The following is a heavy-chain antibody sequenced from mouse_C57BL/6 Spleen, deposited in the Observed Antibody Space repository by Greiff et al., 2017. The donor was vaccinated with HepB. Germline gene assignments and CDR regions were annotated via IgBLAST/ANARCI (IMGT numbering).Heavy chain of an antibody. Sequence: VQLQQPGAELVMPGASVKLSCKASGYTFTSYWMHWVKQRPGQGLEWIGEIDPSDSYTNYNQKFKGKSTLTVDKSSSTAYMQLSSLTSEDSAVYYCARREVRYYGSSRYYFDYWGQGTTLTVSS. CDR3: ARREVRYYGSSRYYFDY. J-gene: IGHJ2*01. CDR2: IDPSDSYT. CDR1: GYTFTSYW. D-gene: IGHD1-1*01. V-gene: IGHV1-69*01.